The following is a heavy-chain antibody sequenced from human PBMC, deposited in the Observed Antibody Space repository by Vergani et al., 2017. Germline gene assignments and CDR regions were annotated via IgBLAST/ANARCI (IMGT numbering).Heavy chain of an antibody. Sequence: QVQLQQWGAGLLKPSETLSLTCAVYGGSFSGYYWSWIRQPPGKGLEWIGEINHSGSTNYNPSLKSRVTISVDTSKNQFSLKLSAVPAADTAVYYCAREYNWNGDWFDPWGQGTLVTVSA. D-gene: IGHD1-20*01. CDR3: AREYNWNGDWFDP. V-gene: IGHV4-34*01. J-gene: IGHJ5*02. CDR2: INHSGST. CDR1: GGSFSGYY.